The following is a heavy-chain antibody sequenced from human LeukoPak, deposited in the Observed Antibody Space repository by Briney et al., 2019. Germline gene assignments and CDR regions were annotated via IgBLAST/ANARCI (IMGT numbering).Heavy chain of an antibody. CDR2: IYYSGST. J-gene: IGHJ4*02. CDR1: GGSISSGGYY. Sequence: PSQTLSLTCTVSGGSISSGGYYWSWIRQPPGKGLEWIGYIYYSGSTNYNPSLKSRVTISVDTSKNQFSLKLSSVTAADTAVYYCARDGAATGGFDYWGQGTLVTVSS. CDR3: ARDGAATGGFDY. V-gene: IGHV4-61*08. D-gene: IGHD2-15*01.